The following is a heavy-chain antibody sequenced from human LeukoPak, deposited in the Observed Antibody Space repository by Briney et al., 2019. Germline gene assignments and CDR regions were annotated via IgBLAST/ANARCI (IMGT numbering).Heavy chain of an antibody. J-gene: IGHJ6*03. CDR2: MSAYNGNT. CDR1: GYTFTSYG. Sequence: ASVTVSCTDSGYTFTSYGIRGVRQAPGEGVEGRGWMSAYNGNTNYAQTLQGRVTITTDTSTNTVYMGLRSVRADDTAVYYCARIIVLTIGTYYYCISLCGKGTTLTLSS. D-gene: IGHD5-12*01. CDR3: ARIIVLTIGTYYYCISL. V-gene: IGHV1-18*01.